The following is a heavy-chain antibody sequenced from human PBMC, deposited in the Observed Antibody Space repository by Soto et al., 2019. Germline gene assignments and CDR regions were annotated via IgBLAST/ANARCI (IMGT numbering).Heavy chain of an antibody. D-gene: IGHD3-3*01. CDR2: INHSGST. J-gene: IGHJ4*02. CDR1: GGSFSGYY. Sequence: PSETLSLTCAVYGGSFSGYYWSWIRQPPGKGLEWIGEINHSGSTNYNPSLKSRVTISVDTSKNQFSLKLSSVTAADTAVYYCARGRIITIFGVAPFDYWGQGTLVTVS. V-gene: IGHV4-34*01. CDR3: ARGRIITIFGVAPFDY.